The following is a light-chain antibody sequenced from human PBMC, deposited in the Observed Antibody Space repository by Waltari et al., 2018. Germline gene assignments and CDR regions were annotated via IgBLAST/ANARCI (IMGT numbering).Light chain of an antibody. CDR3: HSYVDTYHV. CDR1: SGSIASHY. Sequence: NFVLTQPLSVSESPGKTVTISCTGSSGSIASHYVPWYRQRPGRAPTTVIHEDGRRPSGVPDRFSGSIDRSSNSASLTISGLKTEDEGDYYCHSYVDTYHVFGGGTKLTVL. CDR2: EDG. V-gene: IGLV6-57*02. J-gene: IGLJ3*02.